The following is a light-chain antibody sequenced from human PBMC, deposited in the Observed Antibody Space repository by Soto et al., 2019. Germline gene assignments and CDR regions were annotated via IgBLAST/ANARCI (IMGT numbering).Light chain of an antibody. Sequence: DIQMNQSPSSLSAFVGDRVTITCRASQDIGNFLAWYQQKPGKVPKLLIYAASTLQSGVPSRFSGSGSGTDFTLTISSLQPEDVATYYCQKCKVAPFTFGGGTKVDIK. CDR2: AAS. CDR3: QKCKVAPFT. J-gene: IGKJ4*01. CDR1: QDIGNF. V-gene: IGKV1-27*01.